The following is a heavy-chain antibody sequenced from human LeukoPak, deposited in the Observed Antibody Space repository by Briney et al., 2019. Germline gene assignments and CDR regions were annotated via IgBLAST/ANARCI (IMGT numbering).Heavy chain of an antibody. Sequence: GGSLRLSCAASGFTFSNDYMSWVRQAPGKGLEWVSLIYSGGNTYSADSVKGRFTISRDNSKDTLYLQMNSLRVEDTAVYYCARGMGTSWSHGPWGQGTLVTVSS. J-gene: IGHJ5*02. D-gene: IGHD6-13*01. CDR1: GFTFSNDY. V-gene: IGHV3-53*01. CDR3: ARGMGTSWSHGP. CDR2: IYSGGNT.